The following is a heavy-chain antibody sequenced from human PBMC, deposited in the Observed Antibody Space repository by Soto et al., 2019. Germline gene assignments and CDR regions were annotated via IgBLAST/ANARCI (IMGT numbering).Heavy chain of an antibody. D-gene: IGHD2-15*01. CDR3: ARSTRLGYCSGGSCYGWFDP. J-gene: IGHJ5*02. CDR1: GGSISSGGYS. Sequence: QLQLQESGSGLVKPSQTLSLTCAVSGGSISSGGYSWSWIRQPPGKGLEWIGSIYHSGTNYYNPALKSRVTISVDRSKNQFSLKLSSVTDADTAVYYCARSTRLGYCSGGSCYGWFDPWGQGTLVTGSS. V-gene: IGHV4-30-2*01. CDR2: IYHSGTN.